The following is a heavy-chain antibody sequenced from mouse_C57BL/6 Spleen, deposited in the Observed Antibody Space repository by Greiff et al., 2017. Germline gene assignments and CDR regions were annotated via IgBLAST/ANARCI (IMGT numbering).Heavy chain of an antibody. CDR3: TRLDGSSYEDY. CDR1: GYTFTDYE. V-gene: IGHV1-15*01. J-gene: IGHJ2*01. Sequence: VKLLESGAELVRPGASVTLSCKASGYTFTDYEMHWVKQTPVHGLEWIGAIDPETGGTDYNQKFKGKAILTADKSSSTAYMQLRSLTSEDSAVYYCTRLDGSSYEDYWGQGTTLTVSS. CDR2: IDPETGGT. D-gene: IGHD1-1*01.